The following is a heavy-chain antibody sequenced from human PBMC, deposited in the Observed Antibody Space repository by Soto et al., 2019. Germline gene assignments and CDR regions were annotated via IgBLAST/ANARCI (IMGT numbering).Heavy chain of an antibody. Sequence: PGGSLRLSCAASGFTFSSYGMHWVRQAPGKGLEWVAVISYDGSNKYYADSVKGRFTISRGNSKNTLYLQMNSLRAEDTAVYYCAKPLVGYWYFDYWGQGPLVTVSS. CDR3: AKPLVGYWYFDY. CDR2: ISYDGSNK. V-gene: IGHV3-30*18. D-gene: IGHD3-22*01. CDR1: GFTFSSYG. J-gene: IGHJ4*02.